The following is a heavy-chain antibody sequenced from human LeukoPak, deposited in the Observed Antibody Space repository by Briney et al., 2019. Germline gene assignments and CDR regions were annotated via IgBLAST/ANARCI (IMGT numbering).Heavy chain of an antibody. CDR1: GYTFTSYD. CDR3: ARAPPRRNYDFWSGYSNYYYMDV. D-gene: IGHD3-3*01. Sequence: GASVKVSCKASGYTFTSYDINWVRQATGQGLEWMGWMNPNSGNTGYAQKFQGRVTITRNTSISTAYMELSSLRSEDTAVYYCARAPPRRNYDFWSGYSNYYYMDVWGKGTTVTVSS. CDR2: MNPNSGNT. V-gene: IGHV1-8*03. J-gene: IGHJ6*03.